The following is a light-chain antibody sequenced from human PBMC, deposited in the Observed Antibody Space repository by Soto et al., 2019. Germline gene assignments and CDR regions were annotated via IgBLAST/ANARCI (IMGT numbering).Light chain of an antibody. Sequence: EIVMTQFPATRSVSPGERATLSCRASQSVSSNLAWYQQKPGQAPRLLIYSASTRATGIPARFSGSGSGTEFTLTVSSLQSEDFAVYYCQQYNSWPLTFGGGTKVEIK. J-gene: IGKJ4*01. CDR1: QSVSSN. CDR3: QQYNSWPLT. V-gene: IGKV3-15*01. CDR2: SAS.